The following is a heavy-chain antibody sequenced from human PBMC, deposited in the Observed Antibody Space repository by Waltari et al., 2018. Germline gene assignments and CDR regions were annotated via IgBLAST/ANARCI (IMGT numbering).Heavy chain of an antibody. CDR3: ASSYDGEYAFDI. Sequence: EVQLVESGGGLVQPGGSLRLSCAASGFTFSDHYMDWVRQAPGKGLEWVGRTRDKANSYTTEYAASVKGRFTISRDDSKNSLYLQMNSLKTEDTAVYYCASSYDGEYAFDIWGQGTMVTVSS. CDR2: TRDKANSYTT. CDR1: GFTFSDHY. J-gene: IGHJ3*02. D-gene: IGHD3-22*01. V-gene: IGHV3-72*01.